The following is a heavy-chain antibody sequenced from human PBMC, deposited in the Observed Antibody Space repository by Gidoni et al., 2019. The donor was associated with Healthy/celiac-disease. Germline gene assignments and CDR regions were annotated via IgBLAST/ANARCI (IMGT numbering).Heavy chain of an antibody. J-gene: IGHJ6*02. CDR1: GYTFTGYY. CDR3: ARAQYYDYYYGMDV. CDR2: INPNSGGT. V-gene: IGHV1-2*02. Sequence: QVQLVQSGAEVTKPGASVKVSCKPSGYTFTGYYMHWVRQAPGQGLEWMGWINPNSGGTNYAQKFQGRVTMTRDTSISTAYMELSRLRSDDTAVYYCARAQYYDYYYGMDVWGQGTTVTVSS.